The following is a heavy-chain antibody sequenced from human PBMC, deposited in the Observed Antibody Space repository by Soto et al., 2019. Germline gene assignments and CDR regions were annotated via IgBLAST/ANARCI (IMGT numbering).Heavy chain of an antibody. CDR3: ASGTYDFWSGYYTGYYYYMDV. D-gene: IGHD3-3*01. Sequence: GGSLRLSCAASGFTFSSYSMNWVRQAPGKGLEWVSSISSSSSYIYYADSVKGRFTISRDNAKNSLYLQMNSLRAEDTAVYYCASGTYDFWSGYYTGYYYYMDVWGKGTTVTVSS. CDR1: GFTFSSYS. CDR2: ISSSSSYI. J-gene: IGHJ6*03. V-gene: IGHV3-21*01.